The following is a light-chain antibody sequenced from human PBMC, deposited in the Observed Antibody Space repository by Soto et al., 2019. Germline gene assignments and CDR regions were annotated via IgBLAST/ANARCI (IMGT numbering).Light chain of an antibody. Sequence: DIQMTQSQSSLSASVGDRVTITCRASQGINNYVAWFQQKPGRAPKSLIYATYNLQSGVPSKFSASGSGTEFTLTISSLQPEDFATYYCQQYDTFPRTFGQGTKVEI. V-gene: IGKV1-16*02. CDR2: ATY. CDR1: QGINNY. J-gene: IGKJ1*01. CDR3: QQYDTFPRT.